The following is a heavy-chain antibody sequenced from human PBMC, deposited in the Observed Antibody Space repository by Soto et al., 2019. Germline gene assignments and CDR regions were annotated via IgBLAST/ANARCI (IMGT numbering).Heavy chain of an antibody. D-gene: IGHD5-12*01. CDR1: GGSINSYY. Sequence: PSDTLSLTCTLSGGSINSYYWSWIRQPTGKGLEWIGRIYFSGETNYNPSLKSRLTMSVDTSKTQFSLKLSSVTAADTAVYYCARDSRYSSYNYSEMDVWGQGTTVAVSS. J-gene: IGHJ6*02. V-gene: IGHV4-4*07. CDR3: ARDSRYSSYNYSEMDV. CDR2: IYFSGET.